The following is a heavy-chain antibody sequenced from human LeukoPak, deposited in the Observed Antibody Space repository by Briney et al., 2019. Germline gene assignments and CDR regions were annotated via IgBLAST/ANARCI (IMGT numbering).Heavy chain of an antibody. J-gene: IGHJ4*02. D-gene: IGHD4-17*01. CDR1: GFTFSNHA. CDR2: ISGSGGTT. CDR3: AKGDTMTTRGRYFDY. Sequence: PGGSLRLSRAVSGFTFSNHAMTWVRQAPGKGLEWVSSISGSGGTTHYADSVKGRFTISKDKSKSTLYLQVNSLRVEDTAVYYCAKGDTMTTRGRYFDYWGQGTLVTVSS. V-gene: IGHV3-23*01.